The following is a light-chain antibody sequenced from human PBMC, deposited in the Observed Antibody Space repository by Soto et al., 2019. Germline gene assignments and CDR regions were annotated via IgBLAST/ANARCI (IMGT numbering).Light chain of an antibody. J-gene: IGKJ4*01. CDR2: GAS. CDR1: QFVRSN. V-gene: IGKV3-15*01. CDR3: HQYNTWPLT. Sequence: EIVMTQSPGXLSVSPGDRVTLSCRAGQFVRSNSAWYQQKPGQAPRLLIYGASLRATGIPARFSGSGYGTEFTLTISSLQSEDFAVYYCHQYNTWPLTFGGGTKV.